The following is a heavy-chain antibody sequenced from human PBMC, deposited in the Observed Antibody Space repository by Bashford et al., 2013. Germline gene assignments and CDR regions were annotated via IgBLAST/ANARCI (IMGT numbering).Heavy chain of an antibody. CDR2: IYYSGST. CDR3: ARDPREPTLLWFGAKPPDY. V-gene: IGHV4-30-4*01. CDR1: GGSISSGDYY. Sequence: SETLSLTCTVSGGSISSGDYYWSWIRQPPGKGLEWIGYIYYSGSTYYNPSLKSRVTISVDTSKNQFSLKLSSVTAADTAVYYCARDPREPTLLWFGAKPPDYWGQGTLVTVSS. D-gene: IGHD3-10*01. J-gene: IGHJ4*02.